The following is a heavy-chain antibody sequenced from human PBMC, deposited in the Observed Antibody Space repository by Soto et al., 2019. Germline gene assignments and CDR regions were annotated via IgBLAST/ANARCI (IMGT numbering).Heavy chain of an antibody. CDR3: ALIAALAAAAPFDY. V-gene: IGHV1-69*13. J-gene: IGHJ4*02. CDR2: IIPIFGTA. Sequence: SVKVSGKASGCTFSSYAISCVRQAPGQGLEWMGGIIPIFGTANYAQKFQGRVTITADESTSTAYMELSSLRSEDTAVYYCALIAALAAAAPFDYWGQGTLVTVSS. D-gene: IGHD6-6*01. CDR1: GCTFSSYA.